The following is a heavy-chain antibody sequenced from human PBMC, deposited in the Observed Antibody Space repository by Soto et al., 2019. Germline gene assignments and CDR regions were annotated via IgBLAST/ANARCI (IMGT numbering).Heavy chain of an antibody. D-gene: IGHD3-16*01. V-gene: IGHV3-48*03. J-gene: IGHJ6*02. CDR1: GFTFSSYE. CDR3: ARDRGTHYYYYGMDV. Sequence: EVQLVESGGGLVKPGGSLRLSCAASGFTFSSYEMNWVRQAPGKGLEWVSYISSSGSTIYYADSVKGRFTISRDNAKNSLYLQMNSLRAEDTAVYYCARDRGTHYYYYGMDVWGQGTTVTVSS. CDR2: ISSSGSTI.